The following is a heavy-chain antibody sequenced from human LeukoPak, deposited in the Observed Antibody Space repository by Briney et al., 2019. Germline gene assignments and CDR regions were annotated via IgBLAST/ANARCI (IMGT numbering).Heavy chain of an antibody. J-gene: IGHJ4*02. CDR3: AKAPYYYDGSLDY. V-gene: IGHV3-9*01. CDR2: ISWNSGSI. CDR1: GFTFDDYA. Sequence: PGGSLRLSCAASGFTFDDYAMHWVRQAPGKGLEWVSGISWNSGSIGYADSVKGRFTISRDNAKNSLYLQMNSLRAEDTALYYYAKAPYYYDGSLDYWGQGTLVTVSS. D-gene: IGHD3-22*01.